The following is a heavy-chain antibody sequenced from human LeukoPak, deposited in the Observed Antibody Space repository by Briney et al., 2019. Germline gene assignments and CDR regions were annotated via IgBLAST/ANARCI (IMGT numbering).Heavy chain of an antibody. J-gene: IGHJ4*02. D-gene: IGHD3-22*01. CDR3: ARGGSRYDN. CDR2: IKQEGSEK. CDR1: GFTFSSNW. Sequence: GGSLRLSCAASGFTFSSNWMSWVRQAPGKGLEWVANIKQEGSEKYYVDSVKGRFSIARDNAKNSLYLQMNSLRAEDTAVYYCARGGSRYDNWGQGTLVTVSS. V-gene: IGHV3-7*01.